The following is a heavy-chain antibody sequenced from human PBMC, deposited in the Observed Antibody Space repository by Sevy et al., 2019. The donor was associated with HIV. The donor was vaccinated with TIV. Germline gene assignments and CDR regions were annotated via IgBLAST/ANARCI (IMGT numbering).Heavy chain of an antibody. CDR1: DFPFRSNL. J-gene: IGHJ4*02. CDR2: ISYEGSRK. CDR3: ARDLALSGSYSWLAY. V-gene: IGHV3-30*14. D-gene: IGHD1-26*01. Sequence: QLGGPVRLSGPAPDFPFRSNLMHWVRQAPGKGLEWVAFISYEGSRKYYADSVKGRFTIPRDNSKSTLYLQMNNLRAEDTAVFYCARDLALSGSYSWLAYWGQGTLVTVSS.